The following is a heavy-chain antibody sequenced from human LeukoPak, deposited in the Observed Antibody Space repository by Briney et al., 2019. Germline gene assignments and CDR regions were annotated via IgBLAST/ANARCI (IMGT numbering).Heavy chain of an antibody. J-gene: IGHJ4*02. Sequence: GGSLRLSCAASGFSFSSHWMNWVRQAPGKGLEWVAFIRYDGSNKYYADSVKGRFTISRDNSKNTLYLQMNSLRAEDTAVYYCAKDLIRRHYYGSGSPIDYWGQGTLVTVSP. CDR2: IRYDGSNK. V-gene: IGHV3-30*02. CDR1: GFSFSSHW. D-gene: IGHD3-10*01. CDR3: AKDLIRRHYYGSGSPIDY.